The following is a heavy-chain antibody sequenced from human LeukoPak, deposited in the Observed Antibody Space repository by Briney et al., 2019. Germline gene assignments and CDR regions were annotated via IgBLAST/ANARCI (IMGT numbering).Heavy chain of an antibody. Sequence: GGSLRLSCAASGFTFNVYSMNWVRQAPGKGLEWVSFISSSLDSNIYYADSVKGRFTISRDNAKNSLYLQMNSLRAEDTAVYYCAELGITMIGGVWGKGTTVTISP. CDR3: AELGITMIGGV. CDR2: ISSSLDSNI. CDR1: GFTFNVYS. J-gene: IGHJ6*04. D-gene: IGHD3-10*02. V-gene: IGHV3-48*01.